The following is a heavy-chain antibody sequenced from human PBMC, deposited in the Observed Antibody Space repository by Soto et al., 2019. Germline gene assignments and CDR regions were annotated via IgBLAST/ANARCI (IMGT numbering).Heavy chain of an antibody. CDR1: GYTFTSYG. Sequence: ASVKVSCKASGYTFTSYGISWVRQAPGQGLEWMGWISAYNGNTNYAQKLQGRVTMTTDTSTSIAYMELRSLRSDDTAVYYCAVHDYGDPLDYWGQGTLVTVSS. CDR3: AVHDYGDPLDY. V-gene: IGHV1-18*01. D-gene: IGHD4-17*01. J-gene: IGHJ4*02. CDR2: ISAYNGNT.